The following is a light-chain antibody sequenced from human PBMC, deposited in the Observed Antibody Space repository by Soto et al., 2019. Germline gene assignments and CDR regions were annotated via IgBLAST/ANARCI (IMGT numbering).Light chain of an antibody. CDR3: QQYNSYCT. J-gene: IGKJ1*01. CDR1: RSISTW. CDR2: DVS. V-gene: IGKV1-5*01. Sequence: EMQREQAPTSVAAASRDRVTITWGSSRSISTWLAWYQQKPGKAPRLLIYDVSNLESGVPSRFSGSGSGTEFTLTISSLQPDDFATYFCQQYNSYCTFGQGTKVDIK.